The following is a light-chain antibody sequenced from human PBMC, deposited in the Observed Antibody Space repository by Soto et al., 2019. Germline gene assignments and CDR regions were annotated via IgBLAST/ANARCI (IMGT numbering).Light chain of an antibody. V-gene: IGKV1-39*01. CDR1: QDINNC. CDR3: QQSFSSPPWT. J-gene: IGKJ1*01. Sequence: DIQMTQSPSTLSGSVGDRVTITCQASQDINNCLNWYHQKPGKAPNLLIYAASSLHSGVPSRFSGSGSGTDFTLTISSLQPEDFATYYCQQSFSSPPWTFGQGTKVDIK. CDR2: AAS.